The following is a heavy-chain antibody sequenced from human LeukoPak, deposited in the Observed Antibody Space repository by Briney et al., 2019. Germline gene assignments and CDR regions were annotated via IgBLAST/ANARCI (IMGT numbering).Heavy chain of an antibody. V-gene: IGHV3-48*01. CDR3: AGDIVVVPAAPSGVDY. J-gene: IGHJ4*02. CDR2: ISSSSSTI. D-gene: IGHD2-2*01. Sequence: PGGSLRLSCAASGFSFSNYWMGWVRQAPGKGLEWVSYISSSSSTIYYADSVKGRFTISRDNAKNSLYLQMNSLRAEDTAVYYCAGDIVVVPAAPSGVDYWGQGTLVTVSS. CDR1: GFSFSNYW.